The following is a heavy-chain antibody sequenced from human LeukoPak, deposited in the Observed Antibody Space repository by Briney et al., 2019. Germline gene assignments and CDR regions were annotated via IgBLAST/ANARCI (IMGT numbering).Heavy chain of an antibody. CDR3: ARDRCGGDCYRVGMDV. D-gene: IGHD2-21*02. Sequence: ASVKVSCKASGYTFTSYYMHWVRQAPGQGLEWMGIINPSGGSTSYAQKFQGRVTMTRDTSTSTVYMELSRLRSDDTAVYYCARDRCGGDCYRVGMDVWGQGTTVTVSS. V-gene: IGHV1-46*01. CDR1: GYTFTSYY. J-gene: IGHJ6*02. CDR2: INPSGGST.